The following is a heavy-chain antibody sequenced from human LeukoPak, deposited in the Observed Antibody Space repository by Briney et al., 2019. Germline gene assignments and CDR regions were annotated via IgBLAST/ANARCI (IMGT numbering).Heavy chain of an antibody. CDR1: GYTFTGYY. D-gene: IGHD3-22*01. Sequence: GASVKVSCKASGYTFTGYYIHWVRQAPGQGLDWMGRINPNNGGTNYAQKFQGRVTMTRDMSMSTAYMELSRLRSDDTAVYYCAGEDNSSGYRPFDIWGQGTMVTAPS. J-gene: IGHJ3*02. CDR2: INPNNGGT. CDR3: AGEDNSSGYRPFDI. V-gene: IGHV1-2*06.